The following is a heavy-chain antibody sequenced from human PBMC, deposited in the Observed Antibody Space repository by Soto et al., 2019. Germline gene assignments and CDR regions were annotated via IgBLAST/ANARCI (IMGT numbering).Heavy chain of an antibody. CDR2: IYYSGST. D-gene: IGHD5-18*01. CDR3: ARDQSPGYSYGLVGPLAD. Sequence: PSETLSLTCTVSGGSISSGGYYWSWIRQHPGKGLEWIGYIYYSGSTYYNPSLKSRVTISVDTSKNQFSLKLSSVTAADTAVYYCARDQSPGYSYGLVGPLADWGQGTLVTVSS. V-gene: IGHV4-31*03. CDR1: GGSISSGGYY. J-gene: IGHJ4*02.